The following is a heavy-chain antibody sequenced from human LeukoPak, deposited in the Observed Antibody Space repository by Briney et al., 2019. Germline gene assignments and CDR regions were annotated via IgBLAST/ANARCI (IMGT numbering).Heavy chain of an antibody. Sequence: PGGSLRLSCAASGFTFSNYGMHWVRQAPGKGLEWVAITSYDGGQNSYADFVKGRFTISRDNSKNTLYLQLNSLRPEDTVVYYCATDQVAAGDYWGQGTLVTVSS. CDR3: ATDQVAAGDY. J-gene: IGHJ4*02. CDR1: GFTFSNYG. V-gene: IGHV3-30*03. CDR2: TSYDGGQN. D-gene: IGHD6-13*01.